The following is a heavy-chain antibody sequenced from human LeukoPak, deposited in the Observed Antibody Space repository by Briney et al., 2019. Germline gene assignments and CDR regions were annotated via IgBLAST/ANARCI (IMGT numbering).Heavy chain of an antibody. J-gene: IGHJ4*02. CDR1: GFAFSSYW. Sequence: GGSLRLSCAASGFAFSSYWMTWVRQAPGKGLEWVANIKPDGSVGYYVDSVRGRFIISRDNAGNSLYLQMNSLRVEDTAVYYCTQNLVAAAGDHWGQGTLLIVSS. V-gene: IGHV3-7*01. D-gene: IGHD6-13*01. CDR3: TQNLVAAAGDH. CDR2: IKPDGSVG.